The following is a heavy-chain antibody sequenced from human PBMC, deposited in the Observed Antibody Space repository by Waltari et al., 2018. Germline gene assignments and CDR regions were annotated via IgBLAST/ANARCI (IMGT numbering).Heavy chain of an antibody. CDR1: GFNVNNYY. D-gene: IGHD3-10*01. J-gene: IGHJ5*01. CDR2: INLGGDT. Sequence: EVHLVESGGGLVQPGGSLSLSCAVSGFNVNNYYMHWVRQAPGKGLEWVSVINLGGDTYYGDSVKGRFTISRDNSKNTLDLQVNSLRSDDTAVYFCARGRGFIIDTWGHGTLVTVSS. V-gene: IGHV3-66*02. CDR3: ARGRGFIIDT.